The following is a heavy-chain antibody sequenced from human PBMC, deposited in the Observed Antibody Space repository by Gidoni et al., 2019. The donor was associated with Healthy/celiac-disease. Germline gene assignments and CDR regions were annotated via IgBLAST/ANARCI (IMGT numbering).Heavy chain of an antibody. CDR2: ISSSGSTI. D-gene: IGHD1-26*01. Sequence: DVQLVESGGGLVQPGGSLRLPCAASGFPFSSYEMNWVRQAPGKGLEWVSYISSSGSTIYYADSVKGRFTISRDNAKNSLYLQMNSLRAEDTAVYYCARSYLVGAPPFWWGQGTLVTVSS. J-gene: IGHJ4*02. CDR3: ARSYLVGAPPFW. V-gene: IGHV3-48*03. CDR1: GFPFSSYE.